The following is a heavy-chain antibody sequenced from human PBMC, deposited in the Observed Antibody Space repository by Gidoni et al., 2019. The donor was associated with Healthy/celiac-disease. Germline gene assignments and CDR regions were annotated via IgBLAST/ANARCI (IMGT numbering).Heavy chain of an antibody. V-gene: IGHV3-33*01. Sequence: QVQLVESGGGVVQPGRSLRLSCAASGFTFSSYGMHWVRQAPGKGLEWVAVIWYDGSNKYYADSVEGRFTISRDNSKNTLYLQMNSLRAEDTAVYYCARDHKGAFDYWGQGTLVTVSS. J-gene: IGHJ4*02. CDR2: IWYDGSNK. D-gene: IGHD1-26*01. CDR3: ARDHKGAFDY. CDR1: GFTFSSYG.